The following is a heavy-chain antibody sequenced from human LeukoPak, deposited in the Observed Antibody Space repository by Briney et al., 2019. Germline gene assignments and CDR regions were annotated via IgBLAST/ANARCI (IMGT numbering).Heavy chain of an antibody. J-gene: IGHJ4*02. CDR3: ARGEYYYDSSGYPKDY. D-gene: IGHD3-22*01. Sequence: ASVKVSCKASGYTFTSYYMHWVRQAPGQGLEWMGVINPGGGSTSYAQKFQGRVTMTRDTSTSTVYMELSSLRSEDTAVYYCARGEYYYDSSGYPKDYWGQGTLVTVSS. CDR1: GYTFTSYY. CDR2: INPGGGST. V-gene: IGHV1-46*01.